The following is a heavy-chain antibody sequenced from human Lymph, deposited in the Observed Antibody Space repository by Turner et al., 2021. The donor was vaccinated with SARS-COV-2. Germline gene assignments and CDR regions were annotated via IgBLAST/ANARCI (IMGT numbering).Heavy chain of an antibody. CDR2: IYYSGST. Sequence: QVQLQESGPGLVKPSETLSLTCTVSGGSISSYYWSWIRQPPGKGLEWIGYIYYSGSTNYNPSLKSRVTISVDTSKNQFSLKLSSVTAAETAVYYCARGFDYWGQGTLVTVSS. V-gene: IGHV4-59*01. J-gene: IGHJ4*02. CDR1: GGSISSYY. CDR3: ARGFDY.